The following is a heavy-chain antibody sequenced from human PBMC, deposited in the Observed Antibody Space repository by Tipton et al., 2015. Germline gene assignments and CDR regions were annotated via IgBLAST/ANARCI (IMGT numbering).Heavy chain of an antibody. V-gene: IGHV1-2*02. CDR3: ARDAGKGSMVWEITSEFDS. CDR2: INPASQST. CDR1: GYTFTANY. Sequence: QEQLVQSGAEVKKPGSSLKLSCKTSGYTFTANYIHWVRQAPGQGLEWMGWINPASQSTKIAERIQGRITMTRHTSVSTAYLELRRLRSDDTAVYYCARDAGKGSMVWEITSEFDSWGQGTLVTVSS. J-gene: IGHJ4*02. D-gene: IGHD3-10*01.